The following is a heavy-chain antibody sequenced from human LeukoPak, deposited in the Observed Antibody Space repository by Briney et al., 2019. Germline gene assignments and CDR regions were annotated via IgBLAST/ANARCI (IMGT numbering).Heavy chain of an antibody. V-gene: IGHV1-69*06. J-gene: IGHJ4*02. D-gene: IGHD3-16*02. CDR3: AKVSSRMITFGGVIVIGRGYFDY. CDR1: GGTFSSYA. Sequence: VASVKVSCKASGGTFSSYAISWVRQAPGQGLEWMGGIIPIFGTANYAQKFQGRVTITADKSTSTAYMELSSLRSEDTAVYYCAKVSSRMITFGGVIVIGRGYFDYWGQGTLVTVSS. CDR2: IIPIFGTA.